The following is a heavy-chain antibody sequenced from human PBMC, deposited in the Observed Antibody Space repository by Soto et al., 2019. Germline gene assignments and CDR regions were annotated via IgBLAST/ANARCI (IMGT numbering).Heavy chain of an antibody. J-gene: IGHJ4*02. V-gene: IGHV3-48*01. CDR3: ARVVISGSYRDY. Sequence: EVQLVESGGGLVQPGGSLRLSCAASGFTFSSYSMNWVRQAPGKGLEWVSYISSSSSTIYYADSVKGRLPISRANAKNSLYLQMNRLRAEDTAVYYCARVVISGSYRDYWGQGTRVTVSS. D-gene: IGHD1-26*01. CDR2: ISSSSSTI. CDR1: GFTFSSYS.